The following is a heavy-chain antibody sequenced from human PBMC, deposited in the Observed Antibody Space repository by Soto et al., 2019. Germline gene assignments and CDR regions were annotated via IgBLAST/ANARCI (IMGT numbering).Heavy chain of an antibody. Sequence: PGGSLRLSCTASGFTFGDYAMSWVRQAPGKGVEWVGFIRSKAYGGTTEYAASVKGRFTISRDDSKSIAYLQMNSLKTEDTAVYYCTRAQYYYDPWGQGTLVTVSS. J-gene: IGHJ5*02. V-gene: IGHV3-49*04. D-gene: IGHD3-10*01. CDR1: GFTFGDYA. CDR2: IRSKAYGGTT. CDR3: TRAQYYYDP.